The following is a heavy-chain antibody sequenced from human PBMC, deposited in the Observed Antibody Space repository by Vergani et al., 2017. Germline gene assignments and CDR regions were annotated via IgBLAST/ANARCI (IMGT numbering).Heavy chain of an antibody. CDR1: GGSFSTGGQS. D-gene: IGHD3-9*01. CDR3: ARTESFILRYFHWAL. Sequence: QVQLQESGPGLVKPSQTLSLTCTVSGGSFSTGGQSWTWLRQSAGKGLEWIGRIYTSGATNYNPSLRSRVTISVDTSKNQFSLEVTSVTAADTAIYFCARTESFILRYFHWALWGQGTLVTVSS. J-gene: IGHJ4*02. V-gene: IGHV4-61*02. CDR2: IYTSGAT.